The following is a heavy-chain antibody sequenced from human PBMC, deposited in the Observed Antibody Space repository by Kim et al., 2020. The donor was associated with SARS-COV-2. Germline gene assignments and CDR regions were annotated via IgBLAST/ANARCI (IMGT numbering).Heavy chain of an antibody. CDR1: GFTFSGSA. CDR2: IRSKANSYAT. CDR3: TRPVQYCGGDCSSDWYFDL. D-gene: IGHD2-21*02. J-gene: IGHJ2*01. Sequence: GGSLRLSCAASGFTFSGSAMHWVRQASGKGLEWVGRIRSKANSYATAYAASVKGRFTISRDDSKNTAYLQMNSLKTEDTAVYYCTRPVQYCGGDCSSDWYFDLWGRGTLVTVSS. V-gene: IGHV3-73*01.